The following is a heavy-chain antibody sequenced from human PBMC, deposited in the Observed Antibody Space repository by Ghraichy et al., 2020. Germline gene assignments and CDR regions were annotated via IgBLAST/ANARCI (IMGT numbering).Heavy chain of an antibody. Sequence: GGSLRLSCAASGFSVNSNYMSWVRQASGKGLEWVSVIYSSGNTYYTASVKGRFTIFRASSPTTLHLLMNNLRVDDPAVYYCARVDRPTGKFYYWGQGTLVTVSS. J-gene: IGHJ4*02. D-gene: IGHD3-9*01. CDR2: IYSSGNT. CDR1: GFSVNSNY. V-gene: IGHV3-66*01. CDR3: ARVDRPTGKFYY.